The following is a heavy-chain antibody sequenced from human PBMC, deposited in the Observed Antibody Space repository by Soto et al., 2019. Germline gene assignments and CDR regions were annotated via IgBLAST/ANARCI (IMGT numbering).Heavy chain of an antibody. V-gene: IGHV5-51*01. CDR1: GYSFTSYW. Sequence: PGESLKISCKGSGYSFTSYWIGWVRQMPGKGLEWMGIIYPGDSDTRYSPSFQGQVTISADKSISTAYLQWSSLKASDTAMYYCATTRGYSYGHTYYYYGMDVWGQGTTVTVSS. CDR2: IYPGDSDT. CDR3: ATTRGYSYGHTYYYYGMDV. D-gene: IGHD5-18*01. J-gene: IGHJ6*02.